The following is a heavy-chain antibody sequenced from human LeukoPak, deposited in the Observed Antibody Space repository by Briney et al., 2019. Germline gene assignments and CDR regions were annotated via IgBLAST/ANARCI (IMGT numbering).Heavy chain of an antibody. CDR1: GFTFDDYA. V-gene: IGHV3-9*03. CDR3: AKGYCSSTSCYTDY. D-gene: IGHD2-2*02. Sequence: PGRSLRLSCAASGFTFDDYAMRWVRQAPGKGLEWVSGISWNSGSIGYADSAKGRFTISRDNAKNSLYLQMNSLRAEDMALYYCAKGYCSSTSCYTDYWGQGTLVTVSS. J-gene: IGHJ4*02. CDR2: ISWNSGSI.